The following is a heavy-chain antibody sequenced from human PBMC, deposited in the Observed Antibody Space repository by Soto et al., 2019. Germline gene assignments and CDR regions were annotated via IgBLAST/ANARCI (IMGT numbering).Heavy chain of an antibody. CDR3: ARGRGGYCGGDCHSDWFDP. D-gene: IGHD2-21*02. CDR2: IYSSGST. CDR1: GGSIRSGGYH. V-gene: IGHV4-31*02. J-gene: IGHJ5*02. Sequence: QVQLQESGPGLVKPSQTLSLTCILSGGSIRSGGYHWSWIRQHPGKGLEWIGYIYSSGSTYYNPSLKSRLTISVDTSKNQVSLKLNSVTAADTAVYFCARGRGGYCGGDCHSDWFDPWGQGTLVTVSS.